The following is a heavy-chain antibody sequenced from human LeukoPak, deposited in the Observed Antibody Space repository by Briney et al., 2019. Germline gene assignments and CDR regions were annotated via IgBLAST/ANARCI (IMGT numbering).Heavy chain of an antibody. D-gene: IGHD6-13*01. Sequence: GGSLRLSCEASGFTFSSYWMSWVRQAPGKGPEWVANIKQDGSEKYYVDSVKGRFTISRDNAKNSLQLQVSSLRAEDTAVYYCATGSSWHTFWGQGTLVTVSS. V-gene: IGHV3-7*01. CDR2: IKQDGSEK. CDR3: ATGSSWHTF. J-gene: IGHJ4*02. CDR1: GFTFSSYW.